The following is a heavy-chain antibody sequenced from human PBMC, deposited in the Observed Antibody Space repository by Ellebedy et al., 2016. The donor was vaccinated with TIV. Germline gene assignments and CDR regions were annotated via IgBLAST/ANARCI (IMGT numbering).Heavy chain of an antibody. CDR2: IYYSGST. D-gene: IGHD5-18*01. CDR1: GGSISSYY. Sequence: SETLSLTCTVSGGSISSYYWSWIRQPPGKGLEWIGYIYYSGSTYYNPSLKSRVTISVDTSKNQFSLKLSSVTAADTAVYYCASTGVVHTAMVTLDYWGQGTLVTVSS. V-gene: IGHV4-59*12. J-gene: IGHJ4*02. CDR3: ASTGVVHTAMVTLDY.